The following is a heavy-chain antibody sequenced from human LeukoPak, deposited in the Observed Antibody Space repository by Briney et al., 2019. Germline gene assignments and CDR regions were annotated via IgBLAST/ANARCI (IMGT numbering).Heavy chain of an antibody. D-gene: IGHD5-12*01. CDR3: AKVGLGYGGYDSGGYAYGN. CDR2: HYGSPGDT. CDR1: GFTFRSYA. V-gene: IGHV3-23*01. J-gene: IGHJ4*02. Sequence: WGSLRLSCVVSGFTFRSYAMSWVRQGPGKGLEGVSAHYGSPGDTYYADSVKGRFTISRDNYKNTVYLQMNRLRAEDTAVYFCAKVGLGYGGYDSGGYAYGNWGQGTLVTVSS.